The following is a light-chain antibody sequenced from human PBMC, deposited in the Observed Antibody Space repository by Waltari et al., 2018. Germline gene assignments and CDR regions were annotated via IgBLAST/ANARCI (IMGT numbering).Light chain of an antibody. J-gene: IGLJ1*01. CDR2: DVI. CDR3: CSYSGSGSFPYV. V-gene: IGLV2-23*02. Sequence: QSALTQPASVSGSPGQSITISCTGSSINIGFYDLGSWYQQHPGKAPKLIIFDVINRPSGVSDRFSGSKSGNTASLTISGLQTEDDADYYCCSYSGSGSFPYVFGPGTRVAVL. CDR1: SINIGFYDL.